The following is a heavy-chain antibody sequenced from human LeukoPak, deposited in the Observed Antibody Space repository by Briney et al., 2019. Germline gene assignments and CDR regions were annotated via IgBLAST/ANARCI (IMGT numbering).Heavy chain of an antibody. V-gene: IGHV3-30*04. D-gene: IGHD6-6*01. J-gene: IGHJ4*02. CDR2: ISYDGSNK. CDR3: ARDAVAARRSDYFDY. CDR1: GFTFSSYA. Sequence: PGRSLRPSCAASGFTFSSYAMHWVRQAPGKGLEWVAVISYDGSNKYYADSVKGRFTISRDNSKNTLYLQMNSLRAEDTAVYYCARDAVAARRSDYFDYWGQGTLVTVSS.